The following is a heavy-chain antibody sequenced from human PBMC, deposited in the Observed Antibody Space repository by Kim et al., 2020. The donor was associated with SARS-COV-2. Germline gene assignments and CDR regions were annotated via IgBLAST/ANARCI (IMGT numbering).Heavy chain of an antibody. V-gene: IGHV3-30*03. CDR3: APKDTSYWYFDL. J-gene: IGHJ2*01. D-gene: IGHD3-3*01. CDR2: ISYDGSNK. Sequence: GGSLRLSCAASGFTFSSYGMHWVRQAPGKGLEWVAVISYDGSNKYYADSVKGRFTISRDNSKNTLYLQMNSLRAEDTAVYYCAPKDTSYWYFDLWGRGTLVTVSS. CDR1: GFTFSSYG.